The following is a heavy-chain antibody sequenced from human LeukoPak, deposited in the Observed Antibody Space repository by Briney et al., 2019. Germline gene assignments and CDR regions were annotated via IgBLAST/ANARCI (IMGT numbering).Heavy chain of an antibody. D-gene: IGHD3-3*01. CDR3: AGFWSGYQEIPPHFDY. Sequence: SETLSLTCTVSGGSISSGGYYWSWIRQPPGKGLEWIGYIYHSGSTYYNPSLKSRVTITVDRSKNQFSLKLSSVTAADTAVYYCAGFWSGYQEIPPHFDYWGQGTLVTVSS. V-gene: IGHV4-30-2*01. CDR2: IYHSGST. CDR1: GGSISSGGYY. J-gene: IGHJ4*02.